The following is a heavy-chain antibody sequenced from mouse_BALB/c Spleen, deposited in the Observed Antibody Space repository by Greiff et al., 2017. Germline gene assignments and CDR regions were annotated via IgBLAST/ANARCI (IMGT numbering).Heavy chain of an antibody. CDR2: INPGSGGT. Sequence: VQLQESGAELVRPGTSVKVSCKASGYAFTNYLIEWVKQRPGQGLEWIGVINPGSGGTNYNEKFKGKATLTADKSSSTAYMQLSSLTSDDSAVYFCARHAYYAMDYWGQGTSVTVSS. V-gene: IGHV1-54*01. CDR1: GYAFTNYL. CDR3: ARHAYYAMDY. J-gene: IGHJ4*01.